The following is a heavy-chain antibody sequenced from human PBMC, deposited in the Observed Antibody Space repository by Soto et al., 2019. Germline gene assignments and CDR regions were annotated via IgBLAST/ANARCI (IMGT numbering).Heavy chain of an antibody. CDR2: ISYDGSNK. J-gene: IGHJ6*02. D-gene: IGHD2-15*01. V-gene: IGHV3-30-3*01. CDR1: GFTFSSYA. CDR3: ARDSYCSGGSCYSRSDYYYYGMDV. Sequence: GGSLRLSCAASGFTFSSYAMHWVRQAPGKGLEWVAVISYDGSNKYYADSVKGRFTISRDNSKNTLYLQMNSLRAEDTAVYYCARDSYCSGGSCYSRSDYYYYGMDVWGQGTTVTV.